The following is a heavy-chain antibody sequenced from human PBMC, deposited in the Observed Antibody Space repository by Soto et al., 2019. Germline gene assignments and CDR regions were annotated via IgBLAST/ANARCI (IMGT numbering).Heavy chain of an antibody. Sequence: QVQLVQSGAEVKKPGASVKVSCKASGYTLSSYDINWVRQATGQGLEWLGWMNPKSGDTGDAQKFQGRVTMTRNTYISTAYMELSSLTCDDTAVYYCARGDWASSGGFDSWGQGTLVNVSS. V-gene: IGHV1-8*01. CDR1: GYTLSSYD. CDR3: ARGDWASSGGFDS. D-gene: IGHD6-25*01. CDR2: MNPKSGDT. J-gene: IGHJ5*01.